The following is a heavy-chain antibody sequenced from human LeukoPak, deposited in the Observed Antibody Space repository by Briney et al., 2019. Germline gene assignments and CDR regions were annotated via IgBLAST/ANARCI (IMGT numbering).Heavy chain of an antibody. V-gene: IGHV4-34*01. Sequence: PGTPSLTCAVYVGSSSAYNWSGIRHPPQEGVGWVGEIDDSGSTNYNPSTKSRATISAPASKNKFSPKRSSVAAADTAVYYCARVVDSSGYYYGFDPWGQGTLVTVSS. D-gene: IGHD3-22*01. J-gene: IGHJ5*02. CDR1: VGSSSAYN. CDR3: ARVVDSSGYYYGFDP. CDR2: IDDSGST.